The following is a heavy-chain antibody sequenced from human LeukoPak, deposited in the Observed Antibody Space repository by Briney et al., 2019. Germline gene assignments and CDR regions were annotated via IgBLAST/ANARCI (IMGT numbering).Heavy chain of an antibody. CDR1: GGSISSSSYY. CDR2: IYYSGST. J-gene: IGHJ4*02. Sequence: SEALSLTCTVSGGSISSSSYYWGWIRQPPGKGLEWIGSIYYSGSTYYNPSLKSRVTISVDTSKNQLTLKLTSVTAADTAVYYCARLSGYSYGYRCDYWAREPWSPSPQ. D-gene: IGHD5-18*01. CDR3: ARLSGYSYGYRCDY. V-gene: IGHV4-39*01.